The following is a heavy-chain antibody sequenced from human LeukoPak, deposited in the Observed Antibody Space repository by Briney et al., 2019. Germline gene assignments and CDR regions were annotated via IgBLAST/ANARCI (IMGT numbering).Heavy chain of an antibody. D-gene: IGHD3-22*01. CDR2: ISYDGSNK. CDR1: GFTFSSYA. J-gene: IGHJ4*02. V-gene: IGHV3-30*04. CDR3: ARGSYYDSSLFDY. Sequence: RSLRLSCAASGFTFSSYAMHWVRQAPGKGLEWVAVISYDGSNKYYADSVKGRFTISRDNSKNTLYLQMNSLRAEDTAVYYCARGSYYDSSLFDYWGQGTLVTVSS.